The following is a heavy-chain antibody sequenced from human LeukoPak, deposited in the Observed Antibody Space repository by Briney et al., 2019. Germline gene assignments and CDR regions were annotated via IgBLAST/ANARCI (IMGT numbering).Heavy chain of an antibody. V-gene: IGHV3-23*01. CDR2: ISGSGGST. CDR1: GFTFSCYA. CDR3: AKERSLEIAVAGTIFDY. D-gene: IGHD6-19*01. Sequence: GGSLRLSCAASGFTFSCYAMSWVRQAPGKGLEWVSAISGSGGSTYYADSVKGRFTISRDSSKNMIYLEMSSLKAEDTAVYYCAKERSLEIAVAGTIFDYWGQGTLVTVSS. J-gene: IGHJ4*02.